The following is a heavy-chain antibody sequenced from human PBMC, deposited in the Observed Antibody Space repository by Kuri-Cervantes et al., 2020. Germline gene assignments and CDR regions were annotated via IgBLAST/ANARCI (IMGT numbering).Heavy chain of an antibody. J-gene: IGHJ4*02. D-gene: IGHD3-22*01. CDR3: ARGMGENYYDSSGYYDY. Sequence: ASVKVSCKASGYTFTSYAMHWVRQAPGQRLEWMGWISAYNGNTNYAQKLQGRVTMTTDTSTSTAYMELRSLRSDDTAVYYCARGMGENYYDSSGYYDYWGQGTLVTVSS. V-gene: IGHV1-18*01. CDR1: GYTFTSYA. CDR2: ISAYNGNT.